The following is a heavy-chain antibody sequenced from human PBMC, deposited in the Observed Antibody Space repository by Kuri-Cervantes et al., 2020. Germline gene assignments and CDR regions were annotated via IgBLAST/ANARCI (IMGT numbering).Heavy chain of an antibody. CDR2: VIPIFGTA. V-gene: IGHV1-69*05. CDR1: GGTFSSYA. CDR3: ARDMSRIAAAGTSFYYYYMDV. Sequence: SVKVSCKASGGTFSSYAISWVRQAPGQGLEWMGGVIPIFGTANYAQKFQGRVTITTDESTSTAYVELRSLRSDGTAVYYCARDMSRIAAAGTSFYYYYMDVWGKGTTVTVSS. J-gene: IGHJ6*03. D-gene: IGHD6-13*01.